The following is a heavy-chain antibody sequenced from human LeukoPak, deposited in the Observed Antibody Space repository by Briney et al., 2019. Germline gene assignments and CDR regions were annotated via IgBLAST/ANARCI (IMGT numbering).Heavy chain of an antibody. D-gene: IGHD1-26*01. V-gene: IGHV3-9*01. J-gene: IGHJ3*02. CDR3: AKDQQLVGAYAFDI. Sequence: GGSLRLSCAASGFTFDDYAMHWVRHAPGKGLEWVSGISWNSGSIGYADSVKGRFTISRDNAKKSLYLQMNSLRAEDTALYYCAKDQQLVGAYAFDIWGQGTMVTVSS. CDR1: GFTFDDYA. CDR2: ISWNSGSI.